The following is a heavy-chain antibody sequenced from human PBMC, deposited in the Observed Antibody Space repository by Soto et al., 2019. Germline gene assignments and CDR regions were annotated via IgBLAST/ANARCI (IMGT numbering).Heavy chain of an antibody. CDR2: INPNSGGT. CDR3: SCPYYEFWSLDY. CDR1: GYTFTGYY. J-gene: IGHJ4*02. D-gene: IGHD3-3*01. Sequence: ASVKVSCKASGYTFTGYYMHWVRQAPGQGLEWMGWINPNSGGTNYAQKFQGRVTMTRDTYISTAYMELSRLRADDTAVYYCSCPYYEFWSLDYSGQGTLVTVSS. V-gene: IGHV1-2*02.